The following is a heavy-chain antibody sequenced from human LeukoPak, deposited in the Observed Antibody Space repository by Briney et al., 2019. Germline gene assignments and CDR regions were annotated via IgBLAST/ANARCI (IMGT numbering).Heavy chain of an antibody. J-gene: IGHJ5*02. CDR1: GYTFTGYY. Sequence: ASVKVSCKAPGYTFTGYYMHWVRQAPGQGLEWMGWIKTNNGGTDYAQKFQGRVTMTRDTSISTAYMELSRLRSDDTAVYYCARARGDIVVVPAASWFDPWGQGTLVTVSA. CDR2: IKTNNGGT. D-gene: IGHD2-2*01. V-gene: IGHV1-2*02. CDR3: ARARGDIVVVPAASWFDP.